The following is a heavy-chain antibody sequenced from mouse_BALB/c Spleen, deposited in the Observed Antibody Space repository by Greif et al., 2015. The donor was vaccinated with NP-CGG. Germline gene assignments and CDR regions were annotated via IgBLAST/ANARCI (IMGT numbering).Heavy chain of an antibody. CDR1: GYTFTDYY. CDR2: IYPGSGNT. V-gene: IGHV1-84*02. J-gene: IGHJ4*01. D-gene: IGHD2-14*01. CDR3: ALYRYDDLYYAMDH. Sequence: QVQLQQSGPELVKPGASVKISCKASGYTFTDYYINWVKQKPGQGLEWIGWIYPGSGNTKYNEKFKGKATLTVDTSSSTAYMQLSSLTSEGTAVYFCALYRYDDLYYAMDHWGQGTSVTVSS.